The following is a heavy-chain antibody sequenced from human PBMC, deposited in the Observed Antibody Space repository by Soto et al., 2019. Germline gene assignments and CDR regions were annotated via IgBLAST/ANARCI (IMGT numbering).Heavy chain of an antibody. J-gene: IGHJ3*02. CDR2: IYSGGST. Sequence: PGGSLRLSCAASGFTVSSNYMSWVRQAPGKGLEWVSVIYSGGSTYYADSVKGRFTISRDNSKNTLYLQMNSLRAEDTAVYYCARDTYYYGSGSYGAFDIWGQGTMVTVSS. CDR1: GFTVSSNY. D-gene: IGHD3-10*01. V-gene: IGHV3-53*01. CDR3: ARDTYYYGSGSYGAFDI.